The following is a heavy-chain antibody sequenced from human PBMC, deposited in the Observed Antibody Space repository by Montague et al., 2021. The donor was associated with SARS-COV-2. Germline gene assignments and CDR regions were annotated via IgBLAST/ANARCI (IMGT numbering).Heavy chain of an antibody. CDR2: VNPSGNA. CDR1: SSSFLPYY. CDR3: ARGILSMNMAVVVFLGGNYYFDS. J-gene: IGHJ4*02. Sequence: SETLSLTCAVNSSSFLPYYWSWIRQPPGGGLEWIGEVNPSGNANYNSSLNSRVTISVSTSSSQFSLRLTSVTAADTAVYYCARGILSMNMAVVVFLGGNYYFDSWGQGTLVAVSS. D-gene: IGHD3-22*01. V-gene: IGHV4-34*01.